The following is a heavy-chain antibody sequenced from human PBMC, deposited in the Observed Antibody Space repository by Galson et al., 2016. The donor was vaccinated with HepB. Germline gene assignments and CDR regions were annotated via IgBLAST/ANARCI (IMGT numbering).Heavy chain of an antibody. V-gene: IGHV4-39*01. CDR2: IYYSGST. Sequence: SETLSLTCTVSGGSISSSSYYWGWIRQPPGKGLEWLGSIYYSGSTDYNPSLKPRVTISVDTSKNPFSLKLSSVTAADTAVYYCARQWAGFCSSASCYPIDYWGQGTLVTVSS. J-gene: IGHJ4*02. D-gene: IGHD2-2*01. CDR1: GGSISSSSYY. CDR3: ARQWAGFCSSASCYPIDY.